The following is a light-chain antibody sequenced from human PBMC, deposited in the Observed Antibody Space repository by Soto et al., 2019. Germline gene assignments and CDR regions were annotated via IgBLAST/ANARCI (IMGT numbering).Light chain of an antibody. CDR3: QQYNKWPPT. Sequence: EIGFTQSPVTLSLSPGERATLSCRASQSVSSSYLAWYQQKPGQAPRLLIYDAYNRATGIPARFSGSGSGTEFTLTISSLQSEDFAVYYCQQYNKWPPTFGQGTRLEIK. CDR2: DAY. V-gene: IGKV3D-15*01. J-gene: IGKJ5*01. CDR1: QSVSSSY.